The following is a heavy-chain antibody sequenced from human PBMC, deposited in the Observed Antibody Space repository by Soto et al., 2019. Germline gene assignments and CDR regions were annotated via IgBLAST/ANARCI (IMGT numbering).Heavy chain of an antibody. CDR3: ARVYYCGGDCYLDAFDI. D-gene: IGHD2-21*02. CDR1: GFTFSSYS. Sequence: GGSLRLSCAASGFTFSSYSMNWVRQAPGKGLEWVSSISSSISYIYYADSVKGRFTISRDNAKNSLYLQMNSLRAEDTAVYYCARVYYCGGDCYLDAFDIWGQGTMVTVSS. J-gene: IGHJ3*02. CDR2: ISSSISYI. V-gene: IGHV3-21*01.